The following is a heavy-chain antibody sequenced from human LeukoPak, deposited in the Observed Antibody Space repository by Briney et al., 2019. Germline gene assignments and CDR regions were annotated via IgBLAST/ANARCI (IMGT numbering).Heavy chain of an antibody. CDR3: AKGALHYYDSSGLAPNYFDY. Sequence: GGSLRLSCAASGFTFDDYGMSWVRQAPGKGLEWVSAISGSGGSTYYADSVKGRFTISRDNSKNTLYLQMNSLRAEDTAVYYCAKGALHYYDSSGLAPNYFDYWGQGTLVTVSS. D-gene: IGHD3-22*01. CDR1: GFTFDDYG. J-gene: IGHJ4*02. CDR2: ISGSGGST. V-gene: IGHV3-23*01.